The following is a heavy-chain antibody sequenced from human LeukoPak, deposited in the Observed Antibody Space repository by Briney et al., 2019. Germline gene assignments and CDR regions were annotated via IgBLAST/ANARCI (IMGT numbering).Heavy chain of an antibody. CDR2: IYHSGST. CDR3: ARGSSGPFDY. J-gene: IGHJ4*02. V-gene: IGHV4-38-2*02. CDR1: GYSISSGYY. D-gene: IGHD6-19*01. Sequence: SETLSLTCTVSGYSISSGYYWGWIRQPPGKGLEWIGSIYHSGSTYYNPSLKSRATISVDTSKNQFSLKLSSVTAADTAVYYCARGSSGPFDYWGQGTLVTVSS.